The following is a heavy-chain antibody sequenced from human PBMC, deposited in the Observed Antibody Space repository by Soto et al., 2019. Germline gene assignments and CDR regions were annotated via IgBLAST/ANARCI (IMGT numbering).Heavy chain of an antibody. J-gene: IGHJ4*02. V-gene: IGHV3-48*03. CDR3: AREELNCGGDCFVS. CDR2: IDSSGSGI. Sequence: GGSLRLSCVGSGFTFSDYEMNWVRQAPGKGLEWVSYIDSSGSGIYYADSMKGRFTTFRDNAKNSLYLQMNSLRGEDTAVYHCAREELNCGGDCFVSWGQGTPVTVSS. CDR1: GFTFSDYE. D-gene: IGHD2-21*01.